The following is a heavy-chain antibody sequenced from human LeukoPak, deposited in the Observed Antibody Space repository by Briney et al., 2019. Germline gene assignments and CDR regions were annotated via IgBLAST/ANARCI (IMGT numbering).Heavy chain of an antibody. Sequence: ASVKVSCKSSGYTFTSHDINWVRQATGQGLEWMGIINPSGGSTSYAQKFQGRVTMTRDMSTSTVYMELSSLRSEDTAVYYCARGPARVGAIDYWGQGTLVTVSS. D-gene: IGHD1-26*01. CDR1: GYTFTSHD. CDR3: ARGPARVGAIDY. J-gene: IGHJ4*02. CDR2: INPSGGST. V-gene: IGHV1-46*01.